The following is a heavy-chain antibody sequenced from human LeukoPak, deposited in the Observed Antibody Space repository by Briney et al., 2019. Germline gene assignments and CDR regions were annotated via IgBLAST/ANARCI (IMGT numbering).Heavy chain of an antibody. CDR1: GGSISSGGYY. Sequence: PSETLSLTCTVSGGSISSGGYYWTWIRQDPGKGLEWIGYIYYTGSTYYNPSLRSRVTISVDTSKNQFSLKLSPVTAADTAVYFCARGYSYGYFDSWGQGTLVTVSS. D-gene: IGHD5-18*01. J-gene: IGHJ4*02. CDR3: ARGYSYGYFDS. CDR2: IYYTGST. V-gene: IGHV4-31*03.